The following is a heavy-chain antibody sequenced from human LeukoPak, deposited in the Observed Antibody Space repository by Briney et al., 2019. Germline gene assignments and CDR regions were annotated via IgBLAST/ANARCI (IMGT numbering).Heavy chain of an antibody. CDR2: IYSGGST. V-gene: IGHV3-66*02. CDR3: ARGLGIAVADIGEAFDI. Sequence: PGGSLRLSCAASGFTVSSNYMSWVRQAPGKGLEWVSVIYSGGSTYYADSVKGRFTISRDNSKNTLYLQMNSLRAEDTAVYYCARGLGIAVADIGEAFDIWGQGQWSPSLQ. J-gene: IGHJ3*02. D-gene: IGHD6-19*01. CDR1: GFTVSSNY.